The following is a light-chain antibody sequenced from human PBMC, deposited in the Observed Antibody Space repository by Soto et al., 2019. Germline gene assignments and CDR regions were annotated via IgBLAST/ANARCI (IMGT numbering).Light chain of an antibody. CDR2: DVS. CDR1: QNISSY. J-gene: IGKJ1*01. V-gene: IGKV3-11*01. Sequence: EIVLTQSPATLSLSPGERATLSCRASQNISSYLIWYQQKPGQAPRLLMYDVSNRATGIPARFSGSGSGTDSTLTISSLEPEDLAVYYCQQRSNWPRTFGQGTKVDIK. CDR3: QQRSNWPRT.